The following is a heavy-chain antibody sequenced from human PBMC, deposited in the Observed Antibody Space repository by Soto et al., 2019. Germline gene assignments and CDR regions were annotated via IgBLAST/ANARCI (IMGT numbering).Heavy chain of an antibody. V-gene: IGHV5-51*01. D-gene: IGHD6-13*01. CDR3: ARHVSGYSSSWYINFDY. J-gene: IGHJ4*02. CDR1: GYSFTSYW. CDR2: IYPGDSDT. Sequence: GESLKISCKGSGYSFTSYWIGWVRQMPGKGLEWMGIIYPGDSDTRYSPSFQGQVTISADKSISTAYLQWSSLKASDTAMYYCARHVSGYSSSWYINFDYWGRGTLVTVSS.